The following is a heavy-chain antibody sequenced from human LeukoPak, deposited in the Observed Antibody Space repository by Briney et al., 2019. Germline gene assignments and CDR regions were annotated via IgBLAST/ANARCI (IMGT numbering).Heavy chain of an antibody. J-gene: IGHJ6*02. Sequence: GGPLRLLCAVSGFTFSRYSMNWVRQALGKGLEWVSSISTSSSYIYYAYSVKGRFTISRDNAKNSLYLQMNSLRAEDTAVYSCGRDMRDVFRIFDVWGQGTTVTVSS. CDR3: GRDMRDVFRIFDV. D-gene: IGHD3-3*02. V-gene: IGHV3-21*01. CDR1: GFTFSRYS. CDR2: ISTSSSYI.